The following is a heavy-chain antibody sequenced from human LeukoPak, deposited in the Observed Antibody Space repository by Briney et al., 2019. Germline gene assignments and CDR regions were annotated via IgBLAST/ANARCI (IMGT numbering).Heavy chain of an antibody. Sequence: SVKVSCKASGGTFSSYAISWVRQAPGQGLGWMGGIIPIFGTANYAQKFQGRVTITADESTSTAYMELSSLRSEDTAVYYCASTPYCSSTSCSKRDYYGMDVWGKGTTVTVSS. CDR2: IIPIFGTA. J-gene: IGHJ6*04. V-gene: IGHV1-69*13. CDR1: GGTFSSYA. D-gene: IGHD2-2*01. CDR3: ASTPYCSSTSCSKRDYYGMDV.